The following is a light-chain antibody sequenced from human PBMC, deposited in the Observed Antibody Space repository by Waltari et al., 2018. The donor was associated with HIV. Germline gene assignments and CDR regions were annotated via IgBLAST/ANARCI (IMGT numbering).Light chain of an antibody. V-gene: IGKV3-11*01. CDR3: QQRSNWPPWS. CDR2: DAS. Sequence: EIVLTQSPVILSLSPGERATLSCWASQSVGSFLAWYQQRPGQSPSLLIYDASRRATGVPARFSGGGSETNFTLTSKNLEPEDVAIYYCQQRSNWPPWSFGQGTRVDIK. J-gene: IGKJ1*01. CDR1: QSVGSF.